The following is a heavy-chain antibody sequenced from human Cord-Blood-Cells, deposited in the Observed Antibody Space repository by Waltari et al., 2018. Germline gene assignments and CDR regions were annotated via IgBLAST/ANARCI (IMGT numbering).Heavy chain of an antibody. J-gene: IGHJ4*02. Sequence: QVQLLQSGAEVKKPGSTVKVSCRAHGGTFSNYASSGVRQAPGQGMDWMGGYLTMLGQRNYAQEVRGSFTISADEFTSQAYLELGSLGSEDTAVYYCARAAYCGGDCLEGRFDNWGLGALVTVSS. CDR3: ARAAYCGGDCLEGRFDN. CDR1: GGTFSNYA. CDR2: YLTMLGQR. V-gene: IGHV1-69*19. D-gene: IGHD2-21*02.